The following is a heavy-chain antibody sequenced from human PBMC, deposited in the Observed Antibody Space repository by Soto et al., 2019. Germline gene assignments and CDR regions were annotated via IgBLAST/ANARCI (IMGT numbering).Heavy chain of an antibody. CDR1: GFTLGTYG. D-gene: IGHD3-22*01. CDR2: ISNDGGDK. CDR3: AKEFFDSSGFYPSLDALDI. J-gene: IGHJ3*02. Sequence: QVQLAESGGGVVQPVRSLTITCAASGFTLGTYGMHWVRQAPGKGLEWVAVISNDGGDKYYSDSVMGRFTISRDNSKNTLFLQMNSLRAEDTAVYFCAKEFFDSSGFYPSLDALDIWGQGTVVTVSS. V-gene: IGHV3-30*18.